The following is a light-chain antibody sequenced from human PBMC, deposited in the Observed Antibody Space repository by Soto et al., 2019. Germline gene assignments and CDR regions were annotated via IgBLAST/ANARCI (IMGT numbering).Light chain of an antibody. CDR3: QQYGSSPLT. V-gene: IGKV3-20*01. CDR1: QSISSNY. J-gene: IGKJ4*01. Sequence: VLTRSPGTVSMSPGERATLSCRASQSISSNYLAWYQQKPGQAPRLLIYGASSRATGIPDRFSGSGSGTDFTLTISRLEPEDFAVYYCQQYGSSPLTFGGGTKVDIK. CDR2: GAS.